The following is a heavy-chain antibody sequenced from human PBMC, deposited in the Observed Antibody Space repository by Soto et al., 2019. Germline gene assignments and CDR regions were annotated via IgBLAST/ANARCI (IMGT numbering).Heavy chain of an antibody. V-gene: IGHV4-34*01. CDR2: INHSGST. CDR3: AREGEWLRPGYFDY. Sequence: SETLSLTCAVYGGSFSGYYCSWIRQPPGKGLEWIGEINHSGSTNYNPSLKSRVTISVDTSKNQFSLKLSSVTAADTAVYYCAREGEWLRPGYFDYWGQGTLVTVSS. CDR1: GGSFSGYY. J-gene: IGHJ4*02. D-gene: IGHD5-12*01.